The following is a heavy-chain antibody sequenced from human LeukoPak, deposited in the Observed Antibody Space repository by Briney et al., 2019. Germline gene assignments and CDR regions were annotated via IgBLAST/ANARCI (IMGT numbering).Heavy chain of an antibody. V-gene: IGHV3-66*01. J-gene: IGHJ6*02. CDR2: IYSGGST. CDR1: GFTVSSNY. CDR3: ARDMIAVAGTPYYYYGMDV. D-gene: IGHD6-19*01. Sequence: AGGSLRLSCAASGFTVSSNYMSWVRQAPGKGLEWVSVIYSGGSTYYADSVKGRFTISRDNSKNTLYLQMNSLRAEDTAVYYCARDMIAVAGTPYYYYGMDVWGQGTTVTVSS.